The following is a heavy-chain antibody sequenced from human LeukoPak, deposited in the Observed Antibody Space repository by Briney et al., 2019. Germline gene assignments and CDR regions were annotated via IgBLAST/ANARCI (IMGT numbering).Heavy chain of an antibody. Sequence: GGSLRLSCAASGFTFSSYAMHWVRRAPGKGLEWVAVISYDGSNKYYADSVKGRFTISRDNSKNTLYLQMNSLRAEDTAVYYCARDGDSSGYYAYYFDYWGQGTLVTVSS. CDR2: ISYDGSNK. V-gene: IGHV3-30*04. CDR1: GFTFSSYA. J-gene: IGHJ4*02. CDR3: ARDGDSSGYYAYYFDY. D-gene: IGHD3-22*01.